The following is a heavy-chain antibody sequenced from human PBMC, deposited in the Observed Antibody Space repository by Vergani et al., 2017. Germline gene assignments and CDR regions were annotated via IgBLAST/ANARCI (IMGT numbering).Heavy chain of an antibody. CDR1: GDSINNGNYS. D-gene: IGHD3-16*01. CDR3: ARHNSGHYDSSYYGLDV. J-gene: IGHJ6*02. V-gene: IGHV4-39*01. CDR2: INYVGRT. Sequence: QLQLQESGPGLVKPSETLSLTCIVSGDSINNGNYSWGWIRQPPGKGLVWIGRINYVGRTYYIPSLQSRATVFVDTSKNQFSLKLSAVTAAASAGYYCARHNSGHYDSSYYGLDVWGQGTTVTVSS.